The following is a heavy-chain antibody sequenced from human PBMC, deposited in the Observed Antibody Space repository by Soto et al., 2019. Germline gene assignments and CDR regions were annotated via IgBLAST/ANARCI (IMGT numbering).Heavy chain of an antibody. D-gene: IGHD5-18*01. J-gene: IGHJ4*02. CDR2: ISGSGGST. CDR1: GFPFSSYA. V-gene: IGHV3-23*01. Sequence: EVQLLESGGGLVQPGGSLRLSCAASGFPFSSYAMSWVRQAPGRGLAWVSAISGSGGSTYYADSVKGRFTISRDNSKNTLYLQMNSLRAEDTAVYYCAKTGVDTATPGRWGQGTLVTVSS. CDR3: AKTGVDTATPGR.